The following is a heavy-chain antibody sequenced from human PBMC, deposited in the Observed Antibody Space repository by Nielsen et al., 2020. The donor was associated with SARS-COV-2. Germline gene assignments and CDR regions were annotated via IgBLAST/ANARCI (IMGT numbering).Heavy chain of an antibody. D-gene: IGHD3-3*01. CDR2: ISSSGSTI. J-gene: IGHJ4*02. V-gene: IGHV3-11*04. CDR1: GFTSSDYY. Sequence: GGSLRLSCAASGFTSSDYYMSWIRQAPGKGLEWVSYISSSGSTIYYADSVKGRFTISRDNAKNSLYLQMNSLRAEDTAVYYCAREGLRFLEWLPTDYWGQGTLVTVSS. CDR3: AREGLRFLEWLPTDY.